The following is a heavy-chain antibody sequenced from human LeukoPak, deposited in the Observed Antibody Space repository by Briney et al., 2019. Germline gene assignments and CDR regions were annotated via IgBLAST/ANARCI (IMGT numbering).Heavy chain of an antibody. CDR3: AREGGFYRPLDY. CDR2: VHLDGRT. CDR1: GGSVTSTNW. J-gene: IGHJ4*02. D-gene: IGHD3-3*01. Sequence: SETLSLTCGVSGGSVTSTNWWTWVRQPPGKGLGWIGEVHLDGRTNYNPSLKSRLTMSVDLSENHVSLKLTSVTAADTAVYYCAREGGFYRPLDYSGQGTLVTVSS. V-gene: IGHV4-4*02.